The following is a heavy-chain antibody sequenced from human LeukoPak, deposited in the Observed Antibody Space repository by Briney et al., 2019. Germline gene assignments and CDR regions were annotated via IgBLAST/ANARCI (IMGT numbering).Heavy chain of an antibody. V-gene: IGHV4-59*01. CDR3: ARGGWTNTVGWYYFDY. CDR2: IYYSGST. CDR1: GGSISSYY. Sequence: SETLSLTCTVSGGSISSYYWSWIRQPPGKGLEWIGCIYYSGSTNYNPSLKSRVTISVDTSKNQFSLRLSSVTAADTAVYYCARGGWTNTVGWYYFDYWGQGTLVTVSS. D-gene: IGHD4-23*01. J-gene: IGHJ4*02.